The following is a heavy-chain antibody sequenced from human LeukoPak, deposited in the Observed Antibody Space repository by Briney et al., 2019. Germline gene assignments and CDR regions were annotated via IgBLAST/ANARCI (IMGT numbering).Heavy chain of an antibody. CDR1: GYTFTSYD. CDR2: MNPNSGNT. V-gene: IGHV1-8*01. Sequence: ASVKVSCKASGYTFTSYDINWVRQATGQGLEWMGWMNPNSGNTGYAQKFQGRVTMTRNTSISTAYMELTSLRSEDTAVYYFARGTAPVYPKGIDLWGQGTPVTVSS. D-gene: IGHD5-18*01. CDR3: ARGTAPVYPKGIDL. J-gene: IGHJ6*02.